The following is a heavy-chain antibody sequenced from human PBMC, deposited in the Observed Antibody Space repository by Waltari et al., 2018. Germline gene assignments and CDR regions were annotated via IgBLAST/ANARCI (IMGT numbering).Heavy chain of an antibody. V-gene: IGHV1-2*02. CDR3: ARATDYVWGSLPI. CDR2: VNPNGGGT. J-gene: IGHJ4*02. CDR1: GYTFSNYN. Sequence: QVQLVQSGAEVKRPGASVKVSCKASGYTFSNYNMQWVRQAPGQGREWMGWVNPNGGGTNYAQRFQDRGTMTRDTSISTAYMELNRLTSDDTAVYFCARATDYVWGSLPIWGQGTLVTVSS. D-gene: IGHD3-16*01.